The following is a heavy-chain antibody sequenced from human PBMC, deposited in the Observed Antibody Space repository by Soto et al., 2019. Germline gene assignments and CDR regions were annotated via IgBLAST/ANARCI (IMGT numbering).Heavy chain of an antibody. D-gene: IGHD3-22*01. CDR1: GYTFTSYA. CDR3: GRSNYYDSSGYYYGAFDI. CDR2: INAGNGNT. J-gene: IGHJ3*02. Sequence: ASVKGSCKASGYTFTSYAMHWVRQAPGQRLEWMGWINAGNGNTKYSQKFQGRVTITRDTSASTAYMELSSLRSEDTAVYYCGRSNYYDSSGYYYGAFDIWGQGTMVTVSS. V-gene: IGHV1-3*01.